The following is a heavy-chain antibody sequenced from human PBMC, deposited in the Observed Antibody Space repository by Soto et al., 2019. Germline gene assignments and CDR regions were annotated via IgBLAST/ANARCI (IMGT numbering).Heavy chain of an antibody. D-gene: IGHD3-10*01. Sequence: ASVKVSCKASGGTFSSYAISWVRQAPGQGLEWMGGIIPIFGTANYAQKFQGRVTITADKSTSTAYMELSSLRSEDTAVYYCARDRVSYGHGMDVWGQGTTVTVSS. CDR2: IIPIFGTA. V-gene: IGHV1-69*06. J-gene: IGHJ6*02. CDR3: ARDRVSYGHGMDV. CDR1: GGTFSSYA.